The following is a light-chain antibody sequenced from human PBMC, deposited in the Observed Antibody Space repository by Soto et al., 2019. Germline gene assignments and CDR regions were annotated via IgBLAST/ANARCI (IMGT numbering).Light chain of an antibody. V-gene: IGLV2-11*01. Sequence: QSVLTQPHSVSGSPGQSVTISCTGTNSDVGRYNSVSWYQQLPGKAPKIIISAVRQRPSGVPDRFSGSKSGNTASLTISGLQAEDEADYYCCSYAGSVVFGGGTKLTVL. CDR3: CSYAGSVV. J-gene: IGLJ2*01. CDR1: NSDVGRYNS. CDR2: AVR.